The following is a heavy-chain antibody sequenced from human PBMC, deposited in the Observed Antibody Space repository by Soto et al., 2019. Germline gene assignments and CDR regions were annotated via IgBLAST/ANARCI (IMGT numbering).Heavy chain of an antibody. CDR2: IFYSENT. CDR1: GDSVTSGSHY. V-gene: IGHV4-61*01. CDR3: ARASTYFGS. Sequence: SETLSLTCTVSGDSVTSGSHYWSWIRQPPGKGLEYIGYIFYSENTSYHPSLKSRVTISVDTSKNQFSLKLSSVTAADTALYYCARASTYFGSWGQGTLVTVSS. J-gene: IGHJ4*02.